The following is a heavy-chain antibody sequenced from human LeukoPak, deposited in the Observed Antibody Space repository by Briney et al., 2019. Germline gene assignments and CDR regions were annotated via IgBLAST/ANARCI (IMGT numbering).Heavy chain of an antibody. V-gene: IGHV3-21*06. J-gene: IGHJ3*02. D-gene: IGHD5-24*01. CDR1: EYSFTSYW. Sequence: GESLRISCKGSEYSFTSYWISWVRQMPGKGLEWVSSISTSSGYIYYADSVKGRFTISRDNAKNFLFLQMNSLRAEDTAVYYCARGATTLQREDAFDIWGQGTMVTVSS. CDR2: ISTSSGYI. CDR3: ARGATTLQREDAFDI.